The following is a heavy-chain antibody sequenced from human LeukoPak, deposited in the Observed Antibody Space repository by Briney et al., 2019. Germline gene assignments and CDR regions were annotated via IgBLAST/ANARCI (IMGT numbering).Heavy chain of an antibody. CDR1: GYTFTNYW. J-gene: IGHJ4*02. V-gene: IGHV1/OR15-3*01. Sequence: ASVKVSCKASGYTFTNYWLHWVRQAPGQGPEWMGWIKVGEGNTHFAQKFQDRVSMTRDISSNTAFLELRNLRSDDTAVYFCSRSSDTTSWYYFDHWGQGTLVTVSS. CDR3: SRSSDTTSWYYFDH. CDR2: IKVGEGNT. D-gene: IGHD2/OR15-2a*01.